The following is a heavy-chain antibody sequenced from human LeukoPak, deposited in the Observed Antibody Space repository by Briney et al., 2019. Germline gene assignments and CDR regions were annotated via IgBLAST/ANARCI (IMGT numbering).Heavy chain of an antibody. CDR3: ARGPLGAVAGTWANY. J-gene: IGHJ4*02. V-gene: IGHV3-74*01. D-gene: IGHD6-19*01. CDR2: INSDGSTT. CDR1: GFTFSSYW. Sequence: PGGSLRLSCAASGFTFSSYWMHWVRQAPGKGLVWVSRINSDGSTTSYADSVKGRFTISRDNAKNTLYLQMNSLRDEDTAVYYCARGPLGAVAGTWANYWGQGTLVIVSS.